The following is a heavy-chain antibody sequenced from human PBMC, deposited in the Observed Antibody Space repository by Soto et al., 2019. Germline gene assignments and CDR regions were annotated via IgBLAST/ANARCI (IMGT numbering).Heavy chain of an antibody. J-gene: IGHJ6*02. CDR2: IYYSGST. CDR3: ARAITIFGNYYYYYGMDV. CDR1: GGSISSGGYY. V-gene: IGHV4-31*03. D-gene: IGHD3-3*01. Sequence: PSETLSLTCTVSGGSISSGGYYWSWIRQHPGKGLEWIGYIYYSGSTYYNPSLKSRVTISVDTSKNQFPLKLSSVTAADTAVYYCARAITIFGNYYYYYGMDVWGQGTTVTVSS.